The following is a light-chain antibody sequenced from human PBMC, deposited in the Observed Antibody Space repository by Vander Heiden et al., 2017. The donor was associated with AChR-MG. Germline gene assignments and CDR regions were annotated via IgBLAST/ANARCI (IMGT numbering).Light chain of an antibody. CDR2: EDN. V-gene: IGLV6-57*04. J-gene: IGLJ2*01. CDR1: SGSIASNY. CDR3: QSYDSSNLVV. Sequence: FMLTQPHSVSESPGKTITISCTRSSGSIASNYVQWYRQRPGSAPTTVSFEDNRRPSGVPDRVSSSIDISSNSASLIISGLKTEDEADYDCQSYDSSNLVVFGGGTKVTVL.